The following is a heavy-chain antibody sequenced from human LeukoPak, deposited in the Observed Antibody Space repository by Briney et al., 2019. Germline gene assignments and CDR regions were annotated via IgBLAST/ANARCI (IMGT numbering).Heavy chain of an antibody. CDR2: IGGGGATT. CDR3: AGLLGAINY. CDR1: GFIFSNYA. J-gene: IGHJ4*02. V-gene: IGHV3-23*01. Sequence: PGGSLRLSCAASGFIFSNYAMSWLRQAPGKGLEWVSAIGGGGATTYYADSVKGRFTISRDNSKNTLYLQMNSLRAEDTAVYYCAGLLGAINYWGQGTLVTVSS. D-gene: IGHD1-26*01.